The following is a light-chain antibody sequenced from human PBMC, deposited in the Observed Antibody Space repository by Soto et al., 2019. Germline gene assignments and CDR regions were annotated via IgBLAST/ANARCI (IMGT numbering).Light chain of an antibody. CDR1: QSVSNY. CDR3: QQRSIWPWT. V-gene: IGKV3-11*01. CDR2: DAS. J-gene: IGKJ1*01. Sequence: EIVLTQSPATLSLSPGERATHSCWASQSVSNYFVWYQQKPGQAPRLLIYDASKRATGIPARFSGSGSGTDFTLTISSLEPEDFAVYYCQQRSIWPWTFGQGTKVDIK.